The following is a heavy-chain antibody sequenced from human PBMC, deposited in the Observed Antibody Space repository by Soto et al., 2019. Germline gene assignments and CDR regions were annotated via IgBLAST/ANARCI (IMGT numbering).Heavy chain of an antibody. Sequence: GGSLRLSCAASGFTFSSYSMNWVRQAPGKGLEWVSYISSSRTTKYYADSVKGRFTISRDNAKNSLYLQMNSLRAEDTAVYYCARDGCSGSNCLNWFDPWGQGTLVTVSS. CDR1: GFTFSSYS. V-gene: IGHV3-48*01. D-gene: IGHD2-15*01. CDR2: ISSSRTTK. CDR3: ARDGCSGSNCLNWFDP. J-gene: IGHJ5*02.